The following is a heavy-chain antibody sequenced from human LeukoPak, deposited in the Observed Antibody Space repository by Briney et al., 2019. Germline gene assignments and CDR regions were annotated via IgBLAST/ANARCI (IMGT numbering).Heavy chain of an antibody. CDR3: AKGSRIVGATTVDY. CDR2: IYYTGST. J-gene: IGHJ4*02. Sequence: SETLSLTCTVSGGSISSYYWSWIRQPPGKGLEWIGYIYYTGSTHYNPSLKSRVSISVDTSKNQFSLKLTSVTAADTAVYYCAKGSRIVGATTVDYWGQGTLVTVSS. V-gene: IGHV4-59*08. D-gene: IGHD1-26*01. CDR1: GGSISSYY.